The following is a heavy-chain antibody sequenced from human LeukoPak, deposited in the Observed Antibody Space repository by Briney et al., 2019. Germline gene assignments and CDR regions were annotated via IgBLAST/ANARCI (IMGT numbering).Heavy chain of an antibody. CDR3: ARDFYDTSTYYYVDAFDI. V-gene: IGHV4-59*01. Sequence: SETLSLTCTVSGDSIGSYSWNWIRQPPGEGLEWIGYIYYSGNTNYNPSLKSRVTISVDTSKNQFSLKLSSVTAADTAVYYCARDFYDTSTYYYVDAFDIWGQGTMVTVSS. CDR2: IYYSGNT. J-gene: IGHJ3*02. CDR1: GDSIGSYS. D-gene: IGHD3-22*01.